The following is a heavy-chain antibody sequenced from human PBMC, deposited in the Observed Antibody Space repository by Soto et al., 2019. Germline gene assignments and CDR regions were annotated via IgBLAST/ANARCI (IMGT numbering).Heavy chain of an antibody. V-gene: IGHV6-1*01. CDR2: TYYRSKWYD. Sequence: SQTLSLTCAISGDSVSSNSAAWNLVRQSPSRGLEWLGRTYYRSKWYDDYAVSVKSRITINPDTSKNQFSLHLNSVTPEDTAVYYCASGAGRGYCSGNTCYSPYNYYGMDVWGQGTKVTVSS. D-gene: IGHD2-15*01. CDR1: GDSVSSNSAA. CDR3: ASGAGRGYCSGNTCYSPYNYYGMDV. J-gene: IGHJ6*02.